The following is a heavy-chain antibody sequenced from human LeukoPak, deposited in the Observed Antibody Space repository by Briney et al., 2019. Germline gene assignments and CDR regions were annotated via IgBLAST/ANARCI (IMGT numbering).Heavy chain of an antibody. CDR2: ISFDGSNK. V-gene: IGHV3-30-3*01. CDR1: GFSFSDYA. J-gene: IGHJ4*02. D-gene: IGHD5-24*01. Sequence: PGRSLRLSCAASGFSFSDYAIHWVRQAPGKGLEWVAIISFDGSNKIYADSVKGRFTISRDNSRNTLYLQMNSLTAEDTAVYFCARDLRWLQTFDHWGQGSLVSVSS. CDR3: ARDLRWLQTFDH.